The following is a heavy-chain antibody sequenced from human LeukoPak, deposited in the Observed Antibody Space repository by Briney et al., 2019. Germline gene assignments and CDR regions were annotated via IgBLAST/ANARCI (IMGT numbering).Heavy chain of an antibody. V-gene: IGHV4-59*01. CDR3: ARGRDTAMVYFDY. J-gene: IGHJ4*02. CDR2: FHNSGTS. D-gene: IGHD5-18*01. CDR1: DDSISDYY. Sequence: SETLSLTCTVSDDSISDYYRGWIRQPPGKGLEWIGYFHNSGTSTYNPSLKSRVTISADTSKNQFSLKLNSLTTADTAVYYCARGRDTAMVYFDYWGQGTLVTVSS.